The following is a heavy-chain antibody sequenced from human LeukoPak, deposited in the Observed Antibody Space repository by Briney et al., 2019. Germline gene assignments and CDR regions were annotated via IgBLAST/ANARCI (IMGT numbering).Heavy chain of an antibody. V-gene: IGHV3-7*01. J-gene: IGHJ1*01. CDR1: GFTFSSYW. CDR3: AREVYCSSTSCYTGCFQH. D-gene: IGHD2-2*02. Sequence: GGSLRLSCAASGFTFSSYWMSWVRQAPGKGLEGVANIKQDGSEKYYVDSVKGRFTISRDNAKNSLYLQMNSLRAEDTAVYYCAREVYCSSTSCYTGCFQHWRQGTLVTVSS. CDR2: IKQDGSEK.